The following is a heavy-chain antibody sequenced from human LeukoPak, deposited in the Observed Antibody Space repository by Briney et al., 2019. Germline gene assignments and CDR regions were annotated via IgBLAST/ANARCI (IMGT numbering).Heavy chain of an antibody. J-gene: IGHJ4*02. V-gene: IGHV1-2*02. Sequence: ASVKVSCKASGYTFTGYYMHWVRQAPGQGLEWMGWINPNSGGTNYAQKFQGRVTMTRDTYISTAYMELSRLRSDDTAVYYCARGAAAGRFDFDYWGQGTLVTVSS. CDR3: ARGAAAGRFDFDY. CDR1: GYTFTGYY. D-gene: IGHD6-13*01. CDR2: INPNSGGT.